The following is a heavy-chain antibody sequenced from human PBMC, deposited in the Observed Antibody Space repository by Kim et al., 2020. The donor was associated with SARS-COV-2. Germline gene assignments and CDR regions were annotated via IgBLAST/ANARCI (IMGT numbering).Heavy chain of an antibody. D-gene: IGHD2-15*01. CDR3: ARYFGEDTGYCSGGSCYDGDYEGYYYYYMDV. V-gene: IGHV1-69*04. J-gene: IGHJ6*03. CDR2: IIPILGIA. Sequence: SVKVSCKASGGTFSSYAISWVRQAPGQGLEWMGRIIPILGIANYAQKFQGRVTITADKSTSTAYMELSSLRSEDTAVYYCARYFGEDTGYCSGGSCYDGDYEGYYYYYMDVWGKGTTVTVSS. CDR1: GGTFSSYA.